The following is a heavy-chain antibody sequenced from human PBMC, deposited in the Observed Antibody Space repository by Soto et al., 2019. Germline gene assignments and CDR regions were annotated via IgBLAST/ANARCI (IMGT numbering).Heavy chain of an antibody. CDR2: ISGSGTTI. CDR3: ARCAGYGDYGGY. D-gene: IGHD4-17*01. J-gene: IGHJ4*02. Sequence: EVQLVESGGGFVQPGGSLRLSCAASGFSLRGYSMIWVRQAPGKGLEWVSYISGSGTTIYYADSVKGRFTISRDNAKNSVYLQMNSLGDEDTAVYYCARCAGYGDYGGYWGQGTLVTVSS. V-gene: IGHV3-48*02. CDR1: GFSLRGYS.